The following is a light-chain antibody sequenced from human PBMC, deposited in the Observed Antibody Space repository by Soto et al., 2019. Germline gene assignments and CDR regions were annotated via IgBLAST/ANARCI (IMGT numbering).Light chain of an antibody. V-gene: IGKV3-15*01. CDR2: GAS. J-gene: IGKJ1*01. CDR3: QQYNNWWT. Sequence: EIVMTQSPATLSVSPGERATLSCRASQSVSSNLAWYQQKPGQAPRLLIYGASTRATGIPAGFSGSGSGTEFTLTISSLQSEYFAVYYCQQYNNWWTFGQGTKVEIK. CDR1: QSVSSN.